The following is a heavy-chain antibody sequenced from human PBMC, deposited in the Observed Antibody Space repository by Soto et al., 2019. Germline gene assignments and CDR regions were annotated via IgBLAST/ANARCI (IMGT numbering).Heavy chain of an antibody. CDR1: GFTFTNYW. D-gene: IGHD3-3*01. Sequence: EAQLVESGGGLVQPGGSLRLSCAASGFTFTNYWMSWVRQAPGKGLEWVANTKQDGSEKYYADSAKGRFIISRDNAKTSLYLQMNSLRAEDTAVYYCARDMGVFWSGYPEGGFDYWGQGTPVTVSS. V-gene: IGHV3-7*01. CDR2: TKQDGSEK. CDR3: ARDMGVFWSGYPEGGFDY. J-gene: IGHJ4*02.